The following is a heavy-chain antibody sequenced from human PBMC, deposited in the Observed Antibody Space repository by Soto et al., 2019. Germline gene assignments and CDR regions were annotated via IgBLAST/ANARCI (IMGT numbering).Heavy chain of an antibody. Sequence: SETLSLTCTVYGDSITNNHWWSWVRHPPGKGPALIGEIYHTGIANYNPSLESRVAFSVDKSKNQFSLSLTSVTAADTAVYYCVSKLGPYYYGLDVWGQGTTVTVSS. CDR1: GDSITNNHW. CDR2: IYHTGIA. V-gene: IGHV4-4*02. J-gene: IGHJ6*02. D-gene: IGHD3-16*01. CDR3: VSKLGPYYYGLDV.